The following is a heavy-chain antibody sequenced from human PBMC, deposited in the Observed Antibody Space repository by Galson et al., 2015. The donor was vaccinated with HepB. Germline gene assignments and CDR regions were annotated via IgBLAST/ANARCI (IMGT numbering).Heavy chain of an antibody. CDR2: IWYDGSNK. Sequence: SLRLSCAASGFTFSSYGMHWVRQAPGKGLEWVAVIWYDGSNKYYADSVKGRFTISRDNSKNTLYLQMNSLRAEDTAVYYCARGSPVGLLGYYYYYYGMDVWGQGTTVTVSS. J-gene: IGHJ6*02. CDR1: GFTFSSYG. D-gene: IGHD3-22*01. CDR3: ARGSPVGLLGYYYYYYGMDV. V-gene: IGHV3-33*01.